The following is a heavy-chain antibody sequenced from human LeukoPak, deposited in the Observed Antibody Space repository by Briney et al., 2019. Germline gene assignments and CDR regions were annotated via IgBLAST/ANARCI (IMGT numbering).Heavy chain of an antibody. CDR2: IYYSGST. J-gene: IGHJ3*02. V-gene: IGHV4-39*07. CDR3: ARESNYVWGSYRYSDAFDI. Sequence: SETLSLTCTVSGGSISSSSYYWGWIRQPPGKGLEWIGSIYYSGSTYYNPSLKSRVTISVDTSKNQFSLKLSSVTAADTAVYYCARESNYVWGSYRYSDAFDIWGQGTMVTVSS. CDR1: GGSISSSSYY. D-gene: IGHD3-16*02.